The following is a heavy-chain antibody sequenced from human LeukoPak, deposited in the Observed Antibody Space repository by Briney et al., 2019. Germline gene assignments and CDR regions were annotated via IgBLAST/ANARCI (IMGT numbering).Heavy chain of an antibody. V-gene: IGHV3-15*01. Sequence: PGGTLRLFCAASGFTFSNAWMSWASQAPGKGLEWVGRIKSKTDGGTTDYAAPVKGRFTIPRDDSKDTLYLQMNSLKTEDTAVYYCTTDPPAYDSSGYYFDYWGQGTLVTVSS. CDR2: IKSKTDGGTT. J-gene: IGHJ4*02. CDR3: TTDPPAYDSSGYYFDY. D-gene: IGHD3-22*01. CDR1: GFTFSNAW.